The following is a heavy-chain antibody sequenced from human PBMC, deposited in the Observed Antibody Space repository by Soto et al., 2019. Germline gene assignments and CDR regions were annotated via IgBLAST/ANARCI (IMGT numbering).Heavy chain of an antibody. CDR1: SDSITSGNYF. D-gene: IGHD3-3*01. CDR3: ARQRDFWSGSNWFDP. CDR2: IFYGGST. V-gene: IGHV4-39*01. J-gene: IGHJ5*02. Sequence: SETLSLTCTVSSDSITSGNYFWGWIRQPPGMGLEWIGTIFYGGSTNYNPSLKSRVTISVDTSKNKFSLRLNSVTAADTAVYYCARQRDFWSGSNWFDPWGQGTLVTVSS.